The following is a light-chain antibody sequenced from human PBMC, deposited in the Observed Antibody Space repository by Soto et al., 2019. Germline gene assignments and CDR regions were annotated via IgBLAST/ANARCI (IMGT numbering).Light chain of an antibody. CDR3: QQYGSSGT. Sequence: EIVLAQSPGTLSLSTGERATLSCRASQSVSNNYLAWYQQKPGQAPRLLIYGASTRATGIPARFSGSGSGTEFTLTISSLQSQDFAVYYCQQYGSSGTFGQGTKVDIK. CDR1: QSVSNNY. J-gene: IGKJ1*01. CDR2: GAS. V-gene: IGKV3-20*01.